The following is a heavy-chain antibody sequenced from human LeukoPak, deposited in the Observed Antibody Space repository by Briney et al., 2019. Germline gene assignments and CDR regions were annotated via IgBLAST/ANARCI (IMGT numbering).Heavy chain of an antibody. Sequence: ASAKVSCKASGYTFTGYYMHWVRQAPGQGLEWMGWINPNSGGTNYAQKFQGRVIMTRDTSISTAYMELSRLRSDDTAVYYCARDGYCSGGSCYDYYYMDVWGKGTTVTVSS. J-gene: IGHJ6*03. CDR3: ARDGYCSGGSCYDYYYMDV. CDR1: GYTFTGYY. CDR2: INPNSGGT. V-gene: IGHV1-2*02. D-gene: IGHD2-15*01.